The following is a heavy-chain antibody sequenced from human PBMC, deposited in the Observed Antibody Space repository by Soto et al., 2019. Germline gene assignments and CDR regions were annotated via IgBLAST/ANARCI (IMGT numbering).Heavy chain of an antibody. CDR3: AREEYYYDSGSMDV. V-gene: IGHV4-30-4*01. D-gene: IGHD3-22*01. CDR1: GVSISSGDYY. J-gene: IGHJ6*02. Sequence: SETLSLTCTVSGVSISSGDYYWSWIRQSPGKGLEWIGYIYYSGSTYYNPSLKSRVTISVDTSKNQFSLKLSSVTAADTAVYYCAREEYYYDSGSMDVWGQGTTVTVSS. CDR2: IYYSGST.